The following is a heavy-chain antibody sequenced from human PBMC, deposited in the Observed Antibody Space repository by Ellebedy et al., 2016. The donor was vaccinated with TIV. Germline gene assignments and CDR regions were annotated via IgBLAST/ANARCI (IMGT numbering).Heavy chain of an antibody. Sequence: GESLKISCAASGFSFRNYWMGWVRQAPGKGLEWVANIYQDGSEKYYVDSVKGRFTIPRDNDNNSLYLQLNSLRVEDTAVYFCARRGSYGDYAVQVNNWFDRWGQGTLVTV. CDR3: ARRGSYGDYAVQVNNWFDR. CDR1: GFSFRNYW. V-gene: IGHV3-7*01. J-gene: IGHJ5*02. D-gene: IGHD4-17*01. CDR2: IYQDGSEK.